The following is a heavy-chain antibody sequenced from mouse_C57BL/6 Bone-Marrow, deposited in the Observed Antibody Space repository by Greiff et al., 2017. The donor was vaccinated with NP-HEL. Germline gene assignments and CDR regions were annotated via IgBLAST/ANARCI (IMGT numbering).Heavy chain of an antibody. CDR2: IYPGDGDT. CDR3: ARVGYLSWFAY. J-gene: IGHJ3*01. D-gene: IGHD5-1-1*01. V-gene: IGHV1-80*01. CDR1: GYAFSSYW. Sequence: QVQLQQSGAELVKPGASVKISCKASGYAFSSYWMNWVKQRPGKGLEWIGQIYPGDGDTNYNGKFKGKATLTADQSSRTAYMQLSSLTSEDSAVYVCARVGYLSWFAYWGQGTLVTVSA.